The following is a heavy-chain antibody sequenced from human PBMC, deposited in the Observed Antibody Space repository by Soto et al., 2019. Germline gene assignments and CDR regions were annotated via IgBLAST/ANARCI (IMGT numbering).Heavy chain of an antibody. CDR2: IWYDGSNK. V-gene: IGHV3-33*01. D-gene: IGHD3-10*01. CDR1: GFTFSSYG. J-gene: IGHJ4*02. CDR3: ARGGGAVAGPDY. Sequence: GGSLRLSCAASGFTFSSYGMHWVRQAPGKGLEWVAVIWYDGSNKYYADSVKGRFTISRDNSKNTLYLQMNSLRAKDTAVYYCARGGGAVAGPDYWGQGTLVTVSS.